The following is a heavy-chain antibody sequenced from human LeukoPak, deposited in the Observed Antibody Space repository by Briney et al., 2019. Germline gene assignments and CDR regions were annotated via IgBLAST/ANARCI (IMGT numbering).Heavy chain of an antibody. V-gene: IGHV1-69*13. D-gene: IGHD3-22*01. CDR2: IIPIFGTA. J-gene: IGHJ4*02. CDR3: AASSGYYFGFDY. CDR1: GGTFSSYA. Sequence: SVQVSCKASGGTFSSYAISWVRQAPGQGLGWMGGIIPIFGTANYAQKFQGRVTITADESTSTAYMELSSLRSEDTAVYYCAASSGYYFGFDYWGQGTLVTVSS.